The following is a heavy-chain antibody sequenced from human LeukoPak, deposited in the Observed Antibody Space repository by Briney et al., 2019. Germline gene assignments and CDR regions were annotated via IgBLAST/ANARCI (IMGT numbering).Heavy chain of an antibody. CDR1: GGTFSSYA. CDR2: IIPIFGTA. J-gene: IGHJ4*02. CDR3: AREDMATIPFYFDY. D-gene: IGHD5-24*01. Sequence: GASVKVSCKASGGTFSSYAISWVRQAPGQGLEWMGGIIPIFGTANYAQKFQGRVTITADESTSTAYMELSSLRSEDTAVYYCAREDMATIPFYFDYWGQGTLVTVSS. V-gene: IGHV1-69*13.